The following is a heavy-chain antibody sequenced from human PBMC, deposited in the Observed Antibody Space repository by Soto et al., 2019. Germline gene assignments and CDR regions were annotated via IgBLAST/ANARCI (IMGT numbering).Heavy chain of an antibody. CDR2: IYHVGIT. D-gene: IGHD3-10*01. CDR1: GGSVSSTQW. J-gene: IGHJ3*02. CDR3: ASPTMVRRGVGAFDI. Sequence: SETLSLTCAVSGGSVSSTQWWTWVRQAPGKGLEWLGDIYHVGITKYNPALKSRVTMSVDKSNNHFSLSLRSVTAADTAVYYCASPTMVRRGVGAFDISGPGTMVTVS. V-gene: IGHV4-4*02.